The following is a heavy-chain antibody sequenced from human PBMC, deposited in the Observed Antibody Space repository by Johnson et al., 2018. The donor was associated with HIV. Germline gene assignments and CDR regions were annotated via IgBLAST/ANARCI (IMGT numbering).Heavy chain of an antibody. CDR1: GLNFRYYP. D-gene: IGHD6-19*01. CDR2: ISYDGSNK. Sequence: QVQLVESGGGVVRPGRSLRLSCAASGLNFRYYPMHWVRQAPGKGLEWMAVISYDGSNKYYADSVKGRFTISRDNSKNTLYAHMNSLRPEDTAVYYCARDREYGLAWGWALDIWGQGTMVTVSS. V-gene: IGHV3-30*04. J-gene: IGHJ3*02. CDR3: ARDREYGLAWGWALDI.